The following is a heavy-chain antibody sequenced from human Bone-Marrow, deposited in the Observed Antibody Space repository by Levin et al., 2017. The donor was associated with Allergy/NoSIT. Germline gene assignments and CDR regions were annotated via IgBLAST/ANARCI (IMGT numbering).Heavy chain of an antibody. CDR2: IFHSGIT. J-gene: IGHJ4*02. V-gene: IGHV4-4*02. CDR1: DGSISSSHW. Sequence: PSETLSLTCTVSDGSISSSHWWTWVRQSPGKGLEWIGEIFHSGITKYNPSLKSRVVISVDTSKNQFSLKLSSVTAADTAVYFCARVGFTSGWGPSFDQWGQGTLVTVSS. CDR3: ARVGFTSGWGPSFDQ. D-gene: IGHD6-19*01.